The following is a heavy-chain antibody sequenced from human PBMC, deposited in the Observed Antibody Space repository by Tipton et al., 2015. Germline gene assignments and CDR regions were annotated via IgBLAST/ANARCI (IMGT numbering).Heavy chain of an antibody. CDR2: VYYSGYT. Sequence: TLSLTCTVSGGSIGGGYYWSWVRQHPGKGLEWIGVVYYSGYTNYNPSLTSRLTISVDTSRNQFSLHLKSVTAADTAVYYCARGVRGGITYSPYYLDYWGQGTLVTVSS. V-gene: IGHV4-31*03. D-gene: IGHD3-10*02. CDR1: GGSIGGGYY. J-gene: IGHJ4*02. CDR3: ARGVRGGITYSPYYLDY.